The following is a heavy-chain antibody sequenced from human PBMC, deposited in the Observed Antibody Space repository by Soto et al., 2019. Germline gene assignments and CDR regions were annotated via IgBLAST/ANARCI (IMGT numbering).Heavy chain of an antibody. J-gene: IGHJ4*02. D-gene: IGHD5-18*01. CDR2: INHSGST. Sequence: SETLSLTCAAYGGSFSGYYWSWIRQPPGKGLEWIGEINHSGSTNYNPSLKSRVTISVDTSKNQFSLKLSSVTAADTAVYYCARVQGTAMASNYWGQGTLVTVSS. CDR3: ARVQGTAMASNY. CDR1: GGSFSGYY. V-gene: IGHV4-34*01.